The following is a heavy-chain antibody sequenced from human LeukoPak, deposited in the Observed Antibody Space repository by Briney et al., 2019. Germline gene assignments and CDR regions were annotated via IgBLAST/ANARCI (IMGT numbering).Heavy chain of an antibody. D-gene: IGHD5-18*01. J-gene: IGHJ3*02. CDR2: IYPGDSDT. CDR3: ARSNSYGFNAFDI. CDR1: GYSFTSYW. Sequence: RGESLKISCKGSGYSFTSYWIGLVRQMPGKGLEWVGIIYPGDSDTRYSPSFQGQVTISADKSISTAYLQWSSLKASDTAMYYCARSNSYGFNAFDIWGQGTMVTVP. V-gene: IGHV5-51*01.